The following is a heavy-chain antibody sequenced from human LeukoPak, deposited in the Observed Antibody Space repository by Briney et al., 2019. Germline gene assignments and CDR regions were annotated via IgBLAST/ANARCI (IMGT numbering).Heavy chain of an antibody. CDR1: GFTFSSHT. V-gene: IGHV3-64*01. J-gene: IGHJ4*02. D-gene: IGHD3-9*01. Sequence: PGGSLRLSCAASGFTFSSHTMHWVRQAPGKGLEYVSVISTNGGVTYYANSVKGRFTISRDNSKNTLYLQMGSLRAEDMAVYYCAREALRYFDWLLGASYYFDYWGQGTLVTVSS. CDR3: AREALRYFDWLLGASYYFDY. CDR2: ISTNGGVT.